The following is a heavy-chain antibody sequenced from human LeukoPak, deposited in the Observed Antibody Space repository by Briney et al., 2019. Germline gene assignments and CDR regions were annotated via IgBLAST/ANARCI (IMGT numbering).Heavy chain of an antibody. Sequence: SETLSLTCTVSGGSISSSSYYWGWIRQPPGKGLEWIGSIYYSGSTYYNPSLKSRVTMSVDTSKNQFSLKLSSVTAADTAVYYCARRGSGYYFYFDYWGQGTLVTVSS. J-gene: IGHJ4*02. CDR2: IYYSGST. V-gene: IGHV4-39*07. CDR1: GGSISSSSYY. D-gene: IGHD3-22*01. CDR3: ARRGSGYYFYFDY.